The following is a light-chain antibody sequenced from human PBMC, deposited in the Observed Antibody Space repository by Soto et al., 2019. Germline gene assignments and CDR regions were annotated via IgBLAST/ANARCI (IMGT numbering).Light chain of an antibody. CDR3: QQRSYWPT. J-gene: IGKJ4*01. V-gene: IGKV3-11*01. CDR1: QSVTTY. Sequence: IVLTQSPATLSLSPGERATLSCRPSQSVTTYLAWYQQKGGQAPRLLIYDASSRATGMPARVSGSGSATDLSRNISNLEPDGFAVYYWQQRSYWPTFGRGNTV. CDR2: DAS.